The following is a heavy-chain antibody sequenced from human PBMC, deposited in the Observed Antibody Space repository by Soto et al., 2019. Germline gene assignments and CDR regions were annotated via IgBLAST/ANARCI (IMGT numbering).Heavy chain of an antibody. V-gene: IGHV1-69*01. Sequence: QVQLVQSGAEVKKPGSSVKVSCKASGGTFSSYAISWVRQAPGQGLEWMGGIIPISGTANYAQKFQGRVTITADDSTGTAYMELSRLRSEDTAVYYCARSQGSSTSLEIYYYYYYGMDVWGQGTRVTVSS. CDR1: GGTFSSYA. CDR3: ARSQGSSTSLEIYYYYYYGMDV. CDR2: IIPISGTA. D-gene: IGHD2-2*01. J-gene: IGHJ6*02.